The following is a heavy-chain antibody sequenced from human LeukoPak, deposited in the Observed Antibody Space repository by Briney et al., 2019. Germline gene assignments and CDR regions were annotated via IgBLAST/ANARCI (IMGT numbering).Heavy chain of an antibody. J-gene: IGHJ4*02. Sequence: ASVKVSCKASGYTFTTYSISWLRQAPGEGLEWMGWISAYNANTNYAQKLQGRVTMTTDTSTSTAYMELRSLRSDDTAVYYCARSGGDYEVDYWGQGTLVTVSS. CDR3: ARSGGDYEVDY. V-gene: IGHV1-18*01. CDR1: GYTFTTYS. D-gene: IGHD4-17*01. CDR2: ISAYNANT.